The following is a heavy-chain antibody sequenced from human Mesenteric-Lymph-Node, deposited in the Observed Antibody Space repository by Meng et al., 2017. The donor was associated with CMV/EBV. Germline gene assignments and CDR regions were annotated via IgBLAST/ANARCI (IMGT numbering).Heavy chain of an antibody. Sequence: QVQLVQSGAEVKKPGAPVKVPCKASGYTFSRYAMHWVRQAPGQRLEWMGWINIVEDKTKTSQNFQGRVTLTRDTSANTAYMELSSLRSDDTAVYYCARTNNWGFDYWGQGTLVTVSS. V-gene: IGHV1-3*04. J-gene: IGHJ4*02. CDR1: GYTFSRYA. CDR3: ARTNNWGFDY. D-gene: IGHD3-16*01. CDR2: INIVEDKT.